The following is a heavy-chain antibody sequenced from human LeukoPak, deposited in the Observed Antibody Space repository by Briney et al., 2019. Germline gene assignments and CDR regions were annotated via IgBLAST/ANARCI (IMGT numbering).Heavy chain of an antibody. V-gene: IGHV3-66*01. CDR1: GFSVSGNY. Sequence: SGGSLRLSCAVSGFSVSGNYTSWVRQARGKGLEWVAIIYRCGYTYYADSVKGRFSISRDNSKNTLFLQLNILSAEDTAVYYCAKNPPRYDSGNNYYEGYFDFWGQGALVTVSS. CDR2: IYRCGYT. D-gene: IGHD3-3*01. J-gene: IGHJ4*02. CDR3: AKNPPRYDSGNNYYEGYFDF.